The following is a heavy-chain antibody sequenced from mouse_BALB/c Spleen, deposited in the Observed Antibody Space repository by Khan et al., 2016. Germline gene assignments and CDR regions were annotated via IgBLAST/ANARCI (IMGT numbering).Heavy chain of an antibody. Sequence: EVELVESGGGLVKPGGSLKLSCAASGFTFSSYAMSWVRQTPEKRLEWVATISSGGSYTYYPDSVKGRFTISRDNAKNTLYLQMSSLRSEDTAMYYCARDYYGSRYYFDYRGQGTTLTVSS. J-gene: IGHJ2*01. V-gene: IGHV5-9-3*01. CDR1: GFTFSSYA. D-gene: IGHD1-1*01. CDR2: ISSGGSYT. CDR3: ARDYYGSRYYFDY.